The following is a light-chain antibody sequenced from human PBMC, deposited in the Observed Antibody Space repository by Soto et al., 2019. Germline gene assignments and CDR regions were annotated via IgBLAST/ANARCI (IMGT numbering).Light chain of an antibody. J-gene: IGLJ3*02. CDR3: V. Sequence: QSALTQPRSVSGSPGQSVTISCTGTSSDVGGYNYVSWYQQHPGKAPKLMIYDVSKRPSGVPDRFSGSKSGNTASLTISGLQAEDEAYYSWVFGGGTKLTVL. V-gene: IGLV2-11*01. CDR1: SSDVGGYNY. CDR2: DVS.